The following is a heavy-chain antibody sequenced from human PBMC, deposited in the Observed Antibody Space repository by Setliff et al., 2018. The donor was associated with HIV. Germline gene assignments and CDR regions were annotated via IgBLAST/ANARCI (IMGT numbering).Heavy chain of an antibody. D-gene: IGHD3-3*01. Sequence: SETLSLTCTVSGGSFASGRYYWTWIRQRPGHPGKGLEWIGYIHHSGPTYYTPSLHGRVTTSVDTSNNQFSLKLSSVTAADTAIYYCATNSYDFWNPRPFFQHWGQGTLVTVSS. CDR3: ATNSYDFWNPRPFFQH. V-gene: IGHV4-31*03. J-gene: IGHJ1*01. CDR1: GGSFASGRYY. CDR2: IHHSGPT.